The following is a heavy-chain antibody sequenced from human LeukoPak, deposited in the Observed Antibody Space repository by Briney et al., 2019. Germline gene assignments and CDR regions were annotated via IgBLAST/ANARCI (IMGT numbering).Heavy chain of an antibody. V-gene: IGHV3-74*01. J-gene: IGHJ4*02. Sequence: GGSLRLSCAASGFTFSSYWMHWVRQAPGKGLVWVSRINSDGSSTSYAGSVKGRFTISRDNSKNMVYLQMDSLRAEDTALYYCARDSGWLRYHDWGQGALVTVSS. CDR3: ARDSGWLRYHD. CDR1: GFTFSSYW. CDR2: INSDGSST. D-gene: IGHD5-12*01.